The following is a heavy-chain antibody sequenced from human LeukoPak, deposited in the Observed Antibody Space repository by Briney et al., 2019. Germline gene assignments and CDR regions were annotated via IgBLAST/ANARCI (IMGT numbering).Heavy chain of an antibody. CDR3: AKAPPRLYYRRNYHYYYYMEL. V-gene: IGHV3-30*18. D-gene: IGHD1-26*01. Sequence: PGGSLRLSCAASGISFHSYGMHWVRQAPGKGLEWVALISFDGSNIFHGDSVKGRFTISRDNSKNTLYLQMNSLRHEDTAVYYCAKAPPRLYYRRNYHYYYYMELWGLGTTVTVSS. CDR2: ISFDGSNI. CDR1: GISFHSYG. J-gene: IGHJ6*03.